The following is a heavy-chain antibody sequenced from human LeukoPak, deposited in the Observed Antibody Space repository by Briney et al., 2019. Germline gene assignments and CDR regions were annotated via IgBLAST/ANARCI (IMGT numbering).Heavy chain of an antibody. D-gene: IGHD6-19*01. CDR3: AVAGLSYWYFDL. V-gene: IGHV3-66*01. Sequence: GGSLRLSCAASGFSVSGNYMSWVRQAPGEGLEWVSIIYSDDSTYYADSVKGRFSISRDNSKNTLYLQMNSLRAEDTAVYYCAVAGLSYWYFDLWGRGTLVTVSS. J-gene: IGHJ2*01. CDR1: GFSVSGNY. CDR2: IYSDDST.